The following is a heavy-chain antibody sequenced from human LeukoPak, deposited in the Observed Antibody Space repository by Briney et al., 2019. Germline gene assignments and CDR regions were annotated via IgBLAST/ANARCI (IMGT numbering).Heavy chain of an antibody. D-gene: IGHD6-6*01. CDR1: DASISSYY. V-gene: IGHV4-4*07. CDR2: IHSSGST. J-gene: IGHJ5*02. Sequence: PSETLSLTCTVSDASISSYYWNWIRQPAGKGLEWIGRIHSSGSTNYNPSLKSRVIMSIDTSKNQFSLDLNSVTAADTAVYYCARDRSSSTGWFDPWGQGTLVTVSS. CDR3: ARDRSSSTGWFDP.